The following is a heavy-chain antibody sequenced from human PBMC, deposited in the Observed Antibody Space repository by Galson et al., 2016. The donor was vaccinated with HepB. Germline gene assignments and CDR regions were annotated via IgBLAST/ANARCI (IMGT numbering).Heavy chain of an antibody. CDR1: GFTFSSYS. CDR2: ISRSCTTI. CDR3: AGDQFLADALDV. V-gene: IGHV3-48*01. D-gene: IGHD3-3*01. Sequence: SLRLSCEAPGFTFSSYSMNWVRQAPGKGLEWISYISRSCTTINYAQSVKGRFTITRDKAKNSLYLQVNSLRGEGKAVYYCAGDQFLADALDVWGQGTMVTVSS. J-gene: IGHJ3*01.